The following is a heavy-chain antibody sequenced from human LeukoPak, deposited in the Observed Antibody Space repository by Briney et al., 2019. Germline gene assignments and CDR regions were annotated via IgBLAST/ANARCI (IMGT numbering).Heavy chain of an antibody. Sequence: GGSLRLSCVASGFTFSSYAMYWVRQAPGKGLEWVAVMLYDGTTKYYADSVKGRFTIPRDTSKNTLYLQMNSLRADDTALYYCARAGVESYYYCDYWGQGTLVTVSS. CDR3: ARAGVESYYYCDY. CDR2: MLYDGTTK. D-gene: IGHD3-3*01. J-gene: IGHJ4*02. CDR1: GFTFSSYA. V-gene: IGHV3-30*04.